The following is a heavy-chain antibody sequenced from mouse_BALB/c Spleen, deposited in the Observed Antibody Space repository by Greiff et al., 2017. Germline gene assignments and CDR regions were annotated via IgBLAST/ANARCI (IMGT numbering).Heavy chain of an antibody. V-gene: IGHV14-3*02. Sequence: VQLKQSGAELVKPGASVKLSCTASGFNIKDTYMHWVKQRPEQGLEWIGRIDPANGNTKYDPKFQGKATITADTSSNTAYLQLSSLTAEDTAVYYCASLGSSYGFAYWGQGTLVTVSA. CDR3: ASLGSSYGFAY. D-gene: IGHD1-1*01. CDR2: IDPANGNT. CDR1: GFNIKDTY. J-gene: IGHJ3*01.